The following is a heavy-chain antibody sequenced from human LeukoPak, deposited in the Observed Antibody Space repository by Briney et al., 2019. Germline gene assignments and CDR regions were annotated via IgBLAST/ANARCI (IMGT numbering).Heavy chain of an antibody. V-gene: IGHV1-69*13. CDR1: GGTFSSYA. J-gene: IGHJ6*02. CDR2: IIPIFGTA. Sequence: SVKVSCEASGGTFSSYAISWVRQAPGQGLEWMGGIIPIFGTANYAQKFQGRVTITADESTSTAYMELSSLRSEDTAVYYCARGPYHYYYYYGMDVWGQGTTVTVSS. CDR3: ARGPYHYYYYYGMDV. D-gene: IGHD2-15*01.